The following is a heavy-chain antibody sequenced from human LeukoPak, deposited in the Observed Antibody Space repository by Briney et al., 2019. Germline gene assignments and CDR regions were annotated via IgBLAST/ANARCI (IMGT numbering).Heavy chain of an antibody. D-gene: IGHD6-19*01. CDR2: ISSSGSTK. CDR1: GFTFSSYS. CDR3: ARGQFLYSTGWPSTIRFDY. J-gene: IGHJ4*02. Sequence: GGSLRLSCAASGFTFSSYSMNWVRQAPGKGLEWVSYISSSGSTKYYADSVKGRFTSSRDNAKNSLYLQMNSLRVEDTAVYYCARGQFLYSTGWPSTIRFDYWGQGALVTVSS. V-gene: IGHV3-48*04.